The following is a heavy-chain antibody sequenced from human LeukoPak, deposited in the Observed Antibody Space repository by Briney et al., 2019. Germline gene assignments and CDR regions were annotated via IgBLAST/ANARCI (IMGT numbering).Heavy chain of an antibody. Sequence: GGSLRLSCAASGFTLSSYSMKWVRQAPGKGLEWVSSISSSSIYIYYADSVKGRFTISRDNAKNSLYLQMNSLRAEDTAVYYCARSELGYNYHYMDVWGKGTTVTVSS. CDR3: ARSELGYNYHYMDV. D-gene: IGHD7-27*01. V-gene: IGHV3-21*01. CDR1: GFTLSSYS. J-gene: IGHJ6*03. CDR2: ISSSSIYI.